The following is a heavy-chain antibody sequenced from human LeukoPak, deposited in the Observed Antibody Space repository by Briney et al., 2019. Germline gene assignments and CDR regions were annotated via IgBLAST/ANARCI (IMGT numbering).Heavy chain of an antibody. CDR2: ISSSSSYI. CDR1: GFTFSSYC. CDR3: ARSGVGYCTNGVCFVDY. J-gene: IGHJ4*02. D-gene: IGHD2-8*01. Sequence: GGSLRLSCAASGFTFSSYCMNWVRQPPGKGLEWVSSISSSSSYIYYADSVKGRFTISRDNAKNSLYLQMNSLRAEDTALYCARSGVGYCTNGVCFVDYWGQGTLVTVSS. V-gene: IGHV3-21*04.